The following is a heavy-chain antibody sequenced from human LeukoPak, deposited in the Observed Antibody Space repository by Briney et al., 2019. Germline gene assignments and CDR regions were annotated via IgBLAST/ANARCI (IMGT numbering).Heavy chain of an antibody. V-gene: IGHV3-48*04. J-gene: IGHJ3*02. CDR2: IGTGSSTI. D-gene: IGHD7-27*01. CDR1: GFTFSSYT. Sequence: GGSLRLSCAASGFTFSSYTMNWVRQAPGKGLEWVSYIGTGSSTIYYSDSVKGRFTISRDNAKNSLYLQMNSLRAEDTAVYYCAGSKSTLGAFDIWGQGTMVTVSS. CDR3: AGSKSTLGAFDI.